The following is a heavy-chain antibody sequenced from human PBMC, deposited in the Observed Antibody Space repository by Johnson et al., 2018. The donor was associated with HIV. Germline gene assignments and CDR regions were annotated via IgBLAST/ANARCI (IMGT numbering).Heavy chain of an antibody. CDR3: ARDLAALDAFDI. CDR2: ISSSGSTI. Sequence: VQLVESGGGLVQPGGPLRLSCAASGFTFSSYVMNWVRQAPGKGLEWVSYISSSGSTIYYADSVKGRFTISRDNAKNSLYLQMNSLRAEDTAVYYCARDLAALDAFDIWGQGTMVTVSS. CDR1: GFTFSSYV. V-gene: IGHV3-48*03. D-gene: IGHD6-6*01. J-gene: IGHJ3*02.